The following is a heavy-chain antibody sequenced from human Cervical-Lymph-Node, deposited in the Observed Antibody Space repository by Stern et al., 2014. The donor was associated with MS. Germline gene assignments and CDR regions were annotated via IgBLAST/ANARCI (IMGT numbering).Heavy chain of an antibody. J-gene: IGHJ6*02. CDR2: LDWDDDK. Sequence: QVTLRESGPALVKSTQTLTLTCTFSGFSLSTAGMCVSWLRQPPGKALEWLALLDWDDDKFYNTSLKTRLTISKDTSKNQVVLTLTNVDPVDTATYYCARVVTANLDSDHSGVDVWGHGTTVTVTS. D-gene: IGHD2-21*02. V-gene: IGHV2-70*01. CDR3: ARVVTANLDSDHSGVDV. CDR1: GFSLSTAGMC.